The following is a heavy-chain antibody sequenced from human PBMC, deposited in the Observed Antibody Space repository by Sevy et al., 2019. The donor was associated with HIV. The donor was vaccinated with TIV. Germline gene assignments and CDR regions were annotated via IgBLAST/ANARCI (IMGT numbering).Heavy chain of an antibody. J-gene: IGHJ4*02. Sequence: GGSLRLSCAASGFTFSRYAMNWVRQAPGKGLEWVAVISSDGRNKYYADSVKGRFTISRDKSKNTLYLQMNSLRSEDTAMYYCARDKGESSSSFLGELSHWGQGTLVTVSS. V-gene: IGHV3-30*04. CDR2: ISSDGRNK. CDR1: GFTFSRYA. D-gene: IGHD3-16*02. CDR3: ARDKGESSSSFLGELSH.